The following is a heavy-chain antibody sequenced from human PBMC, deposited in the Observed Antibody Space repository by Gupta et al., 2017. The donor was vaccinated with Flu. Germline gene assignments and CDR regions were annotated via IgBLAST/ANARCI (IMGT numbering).Heavy chain of an antibody. D-gene: IGHD1-1*01. CDR2: IYPSDSDT. J-gene: IGHJ3*02. V-gene: IGHV5-51*01. Sequence: EMQLVQSGAEVKKPGESLRISCQASAYRHRGNFSTYWIGWGRQMPERGLEWMGIIYPSDSDTESSPPFQGQVTISADESLTTAYLQWDSLKASDTATYYCARLDPVPGAFDIWGQGTLVTVSS. CDR3: ARLDPVPGAFDI. CDR1: AYRHRGNFSTYW.